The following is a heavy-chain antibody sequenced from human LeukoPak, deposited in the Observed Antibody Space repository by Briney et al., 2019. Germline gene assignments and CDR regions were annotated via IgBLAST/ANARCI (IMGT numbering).Heavy chain of an antibody. Sequence: ASVKVSCKASGYTFTNYGISWVRQGPGQGLEWMGWISDYDGNTKYAQKLQGRVTLTTDTSTSTAYMELRSLTSDDTAVYYCARDRGIAVAGHDAFDIWGQGTIVTVSS. CDR3: ARDRGIAVAGHDAFDI. D-gene: IGHD6-19*01. CDR2: ISDYDGNT. J-gene: IGHJ3*02. V-gene: IGHV1-18*01. CDR1: GYTFTNYG.